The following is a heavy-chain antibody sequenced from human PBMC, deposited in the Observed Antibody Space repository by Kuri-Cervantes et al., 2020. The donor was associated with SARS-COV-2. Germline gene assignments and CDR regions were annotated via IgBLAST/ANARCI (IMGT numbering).Heavy chain of an antibody. CDR2: ISYDGSNK. V-gene: IGHV3-30-3*01. Sequence: GGSLRLSCAAFGFTFSSYAMHWVRQAPGKGLEWVAVISYDGSNKYYADSVKGRFTISRDNSKNTLYLQMNSLRAEDTAVYYCARDGRSPWIQLWGAFDIWGQGTMVTVSS. CDR1: GFTFSSYA. D-gene: IGHD5-18*01. CDR3: ARDGRSPWIQLWGAFDI. J-gene: IGHJ3*02.